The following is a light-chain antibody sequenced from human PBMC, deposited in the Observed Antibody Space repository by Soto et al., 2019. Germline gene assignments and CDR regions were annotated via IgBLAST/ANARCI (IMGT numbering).Light chain of an antibody. Sequence: DINMTQSPSTLSVSLGERVTITCRASHRISSYLAWYQQKPGKAPKLLIYGASSLESGVPSRFSGSGSGTEFTLTISSLQPDDFATYYCQQYNSYPRTFGQGTKVDIK. J-gene: IGKJ1*01. CDR3: QQYNSYPRT. V-gene: IGKV1-5*01. CDR2: GAS. CDR1: HRISSY.